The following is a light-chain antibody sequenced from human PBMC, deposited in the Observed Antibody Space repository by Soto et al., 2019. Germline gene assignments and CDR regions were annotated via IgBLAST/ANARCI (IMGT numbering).Light chain of an antibody. CDR1: QTVSSNY. CDR2: GAS. V-gene: IGKV3-20*01. J-gene: IGKJ5*01. CDR3: QQYTGPPTT. Sequence: EINFAQSPETPSLSPGERTTLSSKASQTVSSNYLAWCQQRPGQAPRLLIYGASTRAAGIPDRFSGSGSGTDFTLTITRLEPEDSAVYFCQQYTGPPTTFGQGTRLEIK.